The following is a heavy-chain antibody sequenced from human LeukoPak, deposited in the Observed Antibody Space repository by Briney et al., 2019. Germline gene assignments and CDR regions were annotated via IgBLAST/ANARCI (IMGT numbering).Heavy chain of an antibody. D-gene: IGHD3-16*02. CDR1: GFTFSSYW. CDR3: ARDVNDMITFGGVIADDAFDI. V-gene: IGHV3-7*01. J-gene: IGHJ3*02. Sequence: GGSLRLSCAASGFTFSSYWMSWVRQAPGKELEWVANIKQDGSEKYYVDSVKGRFTISRDNAKNSLYLQMNSLRAKDTAVYYCARDVNDMITFGGVIADDAFDIWGQGTMVTVSS. CDR2: IKQDGSEK.